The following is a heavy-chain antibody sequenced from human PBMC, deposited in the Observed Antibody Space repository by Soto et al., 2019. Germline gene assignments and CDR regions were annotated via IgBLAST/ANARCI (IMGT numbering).Heavy chain of an antibody. J-gene: IGHJ6*02. D-gene: IGHD3-22*01. CDR3: AAYYYDSSGYHYYGMDV. CDR2: ISGSGGLT. V-gene: IGHV3-23*04. CDR1: GFTFRIYA. Sequence: VQLVESGGGLVKPGGSLELSCAASGFTFRIYAMTWVRQAPGKGLEWVSAISGSGGLTYYADSVKGRFTISRDNSKNTLYLQMNTLRAEDTAVYYCAAYYYDSSGYHYYGMDVWGQGTTVTVSS.